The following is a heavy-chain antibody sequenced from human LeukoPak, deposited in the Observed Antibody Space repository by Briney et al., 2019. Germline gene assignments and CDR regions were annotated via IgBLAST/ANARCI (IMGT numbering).Heavy chain of an antibody. D-gene: IGHD2-2*01. V-gene: IGHV1-69*13. J-gene: IGHJ6*02. CDR1: GGTFSSYA. CDR2: IIPIFGTA. Sequence: EASVKVSCKASGGTFSSYAISWVRQAPGQGLEWMGGIIPIFGTANYAQKFQGRVTITADESTSTAYMELSSLRSEDTAVYYCARVRRYCSSTSCYDYYYYYGMDVWGQGTTVTVSS. CDR3: ARVRRYCSSTSCYDYYYYYGMDV.